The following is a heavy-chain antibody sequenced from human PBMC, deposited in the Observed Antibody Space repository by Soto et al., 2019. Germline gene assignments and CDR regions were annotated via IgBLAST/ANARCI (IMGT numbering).Heavy chain of an antibody. Sequence: EVQLLESGGGLVQPGGSLRLACAASGFTFSSYAMSWVRQAPGKGLEWVSAISGSGGSTYYADSVNGRFTISRDNSKNTLYLQMYRLRAEEMAVYYCAKDPKGVIPLWIDYWGQGTLVTVAS. CDR1: GFTFSSYA. V-gene: IGHV3-23*01. J-gene: IGHJ4*02. CDR2: ISGSGGST. D-gene: IGHD2-21*01. CDR3: AKDPKGVIPLWIDY.